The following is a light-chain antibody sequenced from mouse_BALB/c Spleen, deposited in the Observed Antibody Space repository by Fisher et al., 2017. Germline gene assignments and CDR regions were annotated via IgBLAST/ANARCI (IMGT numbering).Light chain of an antibody. CDR2: STS. Sequence: IVITQSTAIMSASLGERVTMTCTASSSVSSSYLHWYQQKPGSSPKLWIYSTSNLASGVPARFSGSGSGTSYSLTISRMEAEDAATYYCQQWSSYPPITFGAGTKLELK. V-gene: IGKV4-74*01. J-gene: IGKJ5*01. CDR1: SSVSSSY. CDR3: QQWSSYPPIT.